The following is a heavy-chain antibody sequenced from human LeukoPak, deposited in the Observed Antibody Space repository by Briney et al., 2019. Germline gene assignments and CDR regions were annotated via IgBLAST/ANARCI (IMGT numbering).Heavy chain of an antibody. CDR3: ASLGATTLSYYGMDV. J-gene: IGHJ6*02. CDR2: VNPNGGAT. D-gene: IGHD1-26*01. V-gene: IGHV1-2*02. Sequence: VASVKVSFKASGYTFTDYYIHWVRQAPGHGLEWMGWVNPNGGATNYAQNLQGRVTMTRDPSVSTLYMELSSLRSDDTAVYYCASLGATTLSYYGMDVWGQGTTVTVSS. CDR1: GYTFTDYY.